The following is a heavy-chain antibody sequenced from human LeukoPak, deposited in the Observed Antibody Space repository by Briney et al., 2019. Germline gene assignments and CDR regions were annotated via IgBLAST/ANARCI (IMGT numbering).Heavy chain of an antibody. CDR3: ASGPLDPEAYYYMDV. Sequence: SVKVSCNASGGTFTSYAISWVRQAPGQGLEWMGGIIPIFGTANYAQKFQGRVTITTDEATSTAYMELSSLRSEDTAVYYCASGPLDPEAYYYMDVWGKGTTVTVSS. V-gene: IGHV1-69*05. CDR1: GGTFTSYA. J-gene: IGHJ6*03. CDR2: IIPIFGTA.